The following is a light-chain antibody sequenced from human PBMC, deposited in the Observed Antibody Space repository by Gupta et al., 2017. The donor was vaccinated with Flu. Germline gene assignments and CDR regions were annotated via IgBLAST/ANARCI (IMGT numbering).Light chain of an antibody. CDR2: DAS. CDR1: QDISNY. CDR3: QQYYSPPFT. V-gene: IGKV1-33*01. J-gene: IGKJ2*01. Sequence: DIKMNQSPSSLSASVENRVTITCQASQDISNYLNWYQQKPGQDPKLLIYDASNVETGVPSRFSGSGSGTDFTFTISSLQPEDVATYYCQQYYSPPFTFGQGTKLEIK.